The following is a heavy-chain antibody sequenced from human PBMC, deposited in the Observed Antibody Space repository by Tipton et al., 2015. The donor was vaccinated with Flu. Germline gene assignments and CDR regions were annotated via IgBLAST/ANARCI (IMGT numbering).Heavy chain of an antibody. CDR2: IYYSGST. Sequence: TLSLTCSVSGDAMGSRYYWGWIRQPPGKGLEWIGYIYYSGSTNYNPSLKSRVTISVDTSKNQFSLKLSSVTAADTAVYYCARANYDILTGYPWGSVGWFDPWGQGTLVTVSS. CDR1: GDAMGSRYY. J-gene: IGHJ5*02. CDR3: ARANYDILTGYPWGSVGWFDP. V-gene: IGHV4-59*01. D-gene: IGHD3-9*01.